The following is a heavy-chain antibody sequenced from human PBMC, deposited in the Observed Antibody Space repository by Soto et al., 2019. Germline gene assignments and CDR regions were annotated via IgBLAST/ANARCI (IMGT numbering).Heavy chain of an antibody. J-gene: IGHJ3*02. CDR2: ISSSSSYI. CDR3: ARGRYSSGWYRFNAFDI. Sequence: LRLSCAASGFTFSSYSMNWVRQAPGKGLEWVSSISSSSSYIYYADSVKGRFTISRDNAKNSLYLQMNSLRAEDTAVYYCARGRYSSGWYRFNAFDIWGQGTMVTVSS. CDR1: GFTFSSYS. V-gene: IGHV3-21*01. D-gene: IGHD6-19*01.